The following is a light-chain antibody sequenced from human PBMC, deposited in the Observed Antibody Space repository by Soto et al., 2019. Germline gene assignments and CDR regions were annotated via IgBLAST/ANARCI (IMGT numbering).Light chain of an antibody. J-gene: IGKJ5*01. Sequence: DIVLTQSPATLSLSPGERATLSCRASQSVSSNLAWYQQKPGQAPRLLIYGPSNRATGIPDRFSGSGSGTDFTLTISSLEPEDFAVYFCQHYGTSPFTFGQGTRLEIK. CDR1: QSVSSN. CDR3: QHYGTSPFT. V-gene: IGKV3-20*01. CDR2: GPS.